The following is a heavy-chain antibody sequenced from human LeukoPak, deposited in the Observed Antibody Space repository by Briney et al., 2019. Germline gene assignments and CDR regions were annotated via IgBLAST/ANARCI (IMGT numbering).Heavy chain of an antibody. CDR2: IYHSGST. CDR3: ARLRDFWSGYPGDY. V-gene: IGHV4-38-2*01. Sequence: SETLSLTCAVSGYSISSGYYWGWIRQPPGKGLEGIGSIYHSGSTCYNPSLKSRVTISVDTSKNQFSLKLSSVTAADTAVYYCARLRDFWSGYPGDYWGQGTLVTVSS. CDR1: GYSISSGYY. J-gene: IGHJ4*02. D-gene: IGHD3-3*01.